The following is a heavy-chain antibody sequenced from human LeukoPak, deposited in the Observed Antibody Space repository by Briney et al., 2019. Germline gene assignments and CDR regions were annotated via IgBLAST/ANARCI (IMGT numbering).Heavy chain of an antibody. V-gene: IGHV1-2*02. CDR1: GHTFIAYY. J-gene: IGHJ6*02. Sequence: ASVKVSCKASGHTFIAYYMYWVRQAPGQGPECVGWINPNSGDTNYAQKFQGRVTMTRDTSISTAYMELSSLRSDDTAVYYCARVTAVAGTRTSGYCYALDVWGQGTTVTVSS. CDR3: ARVTAVAGTRTSGYCYALDV. CDR2: INPNSGDT. D-gene: IGHD6-19*01.